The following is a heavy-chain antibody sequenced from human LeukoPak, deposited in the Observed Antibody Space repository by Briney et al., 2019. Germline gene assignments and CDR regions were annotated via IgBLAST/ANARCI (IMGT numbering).Heavy chain of an antibody. D-gene: IGHD3-10*01. CDR3: ATDLNYYGSGSYYDY. Sequence: ASVKVSCKVSGYTLTELSMHWVRQAPGKGLEWMGGFDPEDGETIYAQKFLGRVTMTEDTSTDTAYMELSSLRSEDTAVYYCATDLNYYGSGSYYDYWGQGTLVTDSS. CDR2: FDPEDGET. CDR1: GYTLTELS. V-gene: IGHV1-24*01. J-gene: IGHJ4*02.